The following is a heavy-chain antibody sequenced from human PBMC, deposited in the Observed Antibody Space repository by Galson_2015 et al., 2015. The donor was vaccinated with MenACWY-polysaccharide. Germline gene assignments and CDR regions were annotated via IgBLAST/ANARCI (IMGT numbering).Heavy chain of an antibody. V-gene: IGHV2-5*02. CDR3: AHRGKGGTPFDY. CDR2: IYWDDDK. J-gene: IGHJ4*02. D-gene: IGHD1-26*01. Sequence: PALVKPTQTLTLTCTFSGFSLSTRGVGVGWIRQPPGKALEWLALIYWDDDKRYSPSLKSRLTITKDTSKNQVVLTMTNMDPVDTATYYCAHRGKGGTPFDYWGQGTLVTVSS. CDR1: GFSLSTRGVG.